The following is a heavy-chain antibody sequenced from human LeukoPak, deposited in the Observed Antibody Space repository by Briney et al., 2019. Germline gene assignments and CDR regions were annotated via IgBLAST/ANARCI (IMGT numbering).Heavy chain of an antibody. CDR3: AKDGYSSSWYDEAFDY. J-gene: IGHJ4*02. D-gene: IGHD6-13*01. CDR2: ISGSGGST. CDR1: GFTFSSYA. Sequence: GGSLRLSCAASGFTFSSYAMSWVRQAPGKGLEWVSAISGSGGSTYYADSVKGRFTISRDNSKNTLYLQMNSLRAEDTAVYYCAKDGYSSSWYDEAFDYWGQGTLVTVSS. V-gene: IGHV3-23*01.